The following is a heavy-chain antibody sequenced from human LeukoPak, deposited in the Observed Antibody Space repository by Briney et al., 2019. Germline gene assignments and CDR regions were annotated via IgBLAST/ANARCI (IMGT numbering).Heavy chain of an antibody. Sequence: SETLSLTCAAYGGSFSGYYWSWIRQPPGKGLEWIGEINHSGSTNYNPSLKSRVTISVDTSKNQFSLKLSSVTAADTAVYYCARERYFDWFDYWGQGTLVTVSS. CDR2: INHSGST. CDR3: ARERYFDWFDY. CDR1: GGSFSGYY. J-gene: IGHJ4*02. D-gene: IGHD3-9*01. V-gene: IGHV4-34*01.